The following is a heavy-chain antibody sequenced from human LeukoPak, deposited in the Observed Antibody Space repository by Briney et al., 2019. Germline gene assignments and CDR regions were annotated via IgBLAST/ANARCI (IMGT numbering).Heavy chain of an antibody. Sequence: PGGSLRLSCVGSGFTFGNYAMNWVRQAPGKGLGWVAAISGRGGDTFYADSVKGRFTFSRDNSKNTMFLQMNSLRAEDTALYYCAKEARDILTHYYWGSQFDYWGQGTLVIVSS. CDR3: AKEARDILTHYYWGSQFDY. CDR2: ISGRGGDT. CDR1: GFTFGNYA. J-gene: IGHJ4*02. V-gene: IGHV3-23*01. D-gene: IGHD3-9*01.